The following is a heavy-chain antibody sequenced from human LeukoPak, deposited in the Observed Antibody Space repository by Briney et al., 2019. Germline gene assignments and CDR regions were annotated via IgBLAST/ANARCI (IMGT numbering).Heavy chain of an antibody. D-gene: IGHD1-26*01. V-gene: IGHV3-33*01. CDR1: GFTFSSYG. CDR2: IWYDGSNK. Sequence: PGRSLRLSCAASGFTFSSYGMHWVRQAPGKGLEWVAVIWYDGSNKYYADSVKGRFTISRDNAKNSLYLQMNSLRAEDTAVYYCARVRSGTYFDYWGQGTLVTVSS. CDR3: ARVRSGTYFDY. J-gene: IGHJ4*02.